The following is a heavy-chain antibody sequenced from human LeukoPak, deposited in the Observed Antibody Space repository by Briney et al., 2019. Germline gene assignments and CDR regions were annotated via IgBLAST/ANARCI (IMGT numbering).Heavy chain of an antibody. CDR3: ARSQYGYTFYYYHGMDV. D-gene: IGHD5-18*01. CDR1: GYSFTSYW. CDR2: IYPTDSDT. V-gene: IGHV5-51*01. J-gene: IGHJ6*02. Sequence: GESLKISCKGSGYSFTSYWIAWVRQMPGKGLEWMGMIYPTDSDTRYSPSFQGQVTISADKSISTAYLQWSSLKASDTAMYYCARSQYGYTFYYYHGMDVWGQGATVTVSS.